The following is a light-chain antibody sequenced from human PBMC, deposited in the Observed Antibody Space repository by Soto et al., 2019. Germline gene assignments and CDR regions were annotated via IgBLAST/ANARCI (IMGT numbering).Light chain of an antibody. CDR1: HSVRSSY. V-gene: IGKV3-20*01. CDR3: QQYVSLFT. Sequence: EIVLTQSPGTLSLSPGERATHSCRASHSVRSSYLAWYQQKPGQAPRLLIYGASSRATDIPDRFSGSGSGTDFTLTISRLEPEDFAVYYCQQYVSLFTFGPGTKVDIK. J-gene: IGKJ3*01. CDR2: GAS.